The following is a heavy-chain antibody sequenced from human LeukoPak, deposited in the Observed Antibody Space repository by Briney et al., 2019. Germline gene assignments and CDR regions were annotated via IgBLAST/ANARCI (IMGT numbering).Heavy chain of an antibody. CDR2: ISYDGSNK. Sequence: GRSLRLSCAASGFTFSSYGIHWVRQAPGKGLEWAAVISYDGSNKYYADSVKGRFTISRDNSKNTLYLQMNSLRAEDTAVYYCAKDGPRRYCSSTSCPYQTYVYYYYGMDVWGQGTTVTVSS. CDR1: GFTFSSYG. D-gene: IGHD2-2*01. V-gene: IGHV3-30*18. J-gene: IGHJ6*02. CDR3: AKDGPRRYCSSTSCPYQTYVYYYYGMDV.